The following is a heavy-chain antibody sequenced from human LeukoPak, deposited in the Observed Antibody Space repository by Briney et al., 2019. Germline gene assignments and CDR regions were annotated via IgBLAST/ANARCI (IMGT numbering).Heavy chain of an antibody. J-gene: IGHJ4*02. CDR1: GFTFSSYW. Sequence: PGGSLRLSCAASGFTFSSYWMSWVRQAPGKGLEWVANIKQDGSEKYYVDSVKGRFTISRDNAKNSLYLQMNSLRAEDTAVYYCARDRGYCSSTSCYYFDYWGQGTLVTVSS. CDR2: IKQDGSEK. V-gene: IGHV3-7*03. D-gene: IGHD2-2*01. CDR3: ARDRGYCSSTSCYYFDY.